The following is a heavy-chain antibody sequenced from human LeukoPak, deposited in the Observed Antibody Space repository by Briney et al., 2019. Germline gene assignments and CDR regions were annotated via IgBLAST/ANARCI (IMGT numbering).Heavy chain of an antibody. CDR2: IYTSGST. D-gene: IGHD2-2*01. J-gene: IGHJ5*02. Sequence: PSQTLSLTCTVSGGSISSGSYYWSWIRQPAGKGLEWIGRIYTSGSTNYNPSLKSRVTISVDTSKNQFSLKLSSVTAADTAVYYCARGVVPSSPNWFDPWGQGTLVTVSS. CDR1: GGSISSGSYY. CDR3: ARGVVPSSPNWFDP. V-gene: IGHV4-61*02.